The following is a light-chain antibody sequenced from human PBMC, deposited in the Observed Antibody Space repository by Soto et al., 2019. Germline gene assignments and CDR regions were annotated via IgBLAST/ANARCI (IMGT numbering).Light chain of an antibody. CDR3: QNYNSAFRWAWT. Sequence: DIQMTQSPSSLSASVGDRVTITCRASQGISNYLAWYQQKPGKVPKLLIYAASTLQSGVPSRFSGSGSGTGFTLTISSLHRGVVATYFCQNYNSAFRWAWTFGQGTKVEIK. CDR1: QGISNY. V-gene: IGKV1-27*01. CDR2: AAS. J-gene: IGKJ1*01.